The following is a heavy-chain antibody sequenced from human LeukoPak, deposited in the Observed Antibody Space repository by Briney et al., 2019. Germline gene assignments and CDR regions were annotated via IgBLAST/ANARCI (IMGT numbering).Heavy chain of an antibody. V-gene: IGHV3-7*01. CDR3: AREIVGYDAFDI. CDR2: IRQDGNVR. Sequence: GGSLRLSCTASGFTLGSYWVSWVRQTPAKGLEWMANIRQDGNVRYYVDSVRGRFTISRDNAKNSLYLQMDNLRADDTALYYCAREIVGYDAFDIWGQGTMVTVSS. J-gene: IGHJ3*02. D-gene: IGHD1-1*01. CDR1: GFTLGSYW.